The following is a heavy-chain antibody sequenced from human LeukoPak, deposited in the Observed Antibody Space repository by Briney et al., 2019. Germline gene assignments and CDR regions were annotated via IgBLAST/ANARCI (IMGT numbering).Heavy chain of an antibody. V-gene: IGHV1-8*01. CDR2: MNPKSGNT. Sequence: ASVKVSCKVSGYTLTELSMHWVRQATGQGLEWMGWMNPKSGNTGYAQKFQGRVTMTRNTSISTAYMELSSLRSEDTAVYYCARVVPNYYDSSGYYWWGQGTLVTVSS. CDR1: GYTLTELS. CDR3: ARVVPNYYDSSGYYW. D-gene: IGHD3-22*01. J-gene: IGHJ4*02.